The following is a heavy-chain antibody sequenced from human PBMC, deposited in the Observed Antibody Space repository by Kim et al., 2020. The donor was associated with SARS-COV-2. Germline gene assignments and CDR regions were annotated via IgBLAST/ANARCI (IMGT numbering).Heavy chain of an antibody. D-gene: IGHD3-9*01. V-gene: IGHV4-39*01. J-gene: IGHJ5*02. CDR3: ARLGYYDILTGPVGINWFDP. Sequence: RVTISVDTSKNQFSLKLSSVTAADTAVYYCARLGYYDILTGPVGINWFDPWGQGTLVTVSS.